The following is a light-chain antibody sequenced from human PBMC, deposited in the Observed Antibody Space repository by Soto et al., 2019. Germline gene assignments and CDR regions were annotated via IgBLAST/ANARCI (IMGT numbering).Light chain of an antibody. V-gene: IGKV1-27*01. Sequence: DIQMTQSPSSLSASLGEGATITCRASQGISNYLAWYQQKPGRVPKLLIYDASTLHSGVSSRFSGSGSGTEFTLTISSLQPNDSATYYCQQYTTYWTFGQGPKVDIK. CDR2: DAS. CDR1: QGISNY. CDR3: QQYTTYWT. J-gene: IGKJ1*01.